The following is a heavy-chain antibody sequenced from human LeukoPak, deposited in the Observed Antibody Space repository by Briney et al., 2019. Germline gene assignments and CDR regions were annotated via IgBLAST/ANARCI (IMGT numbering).Heavy chain of an antibody. J-gene: IGHJ5*02. CDR2: ISAYNGNT. CDR3: AYNAAGYSRKNWFDP. D-gene: IGHD6-13*01. Sequence: ASVKVSCKASGYTFTSYGISWVRQAPGRGLEWMGWISAYNGNTNYAQKLQGRVTMTTDTSTSTAYMELRSLRSDDTAVYYCAYNAAGYSRKNWFDPWGQGTLVTVSS. CDR1: GYTFTSYG. V-gene: IGHV1-18*01.